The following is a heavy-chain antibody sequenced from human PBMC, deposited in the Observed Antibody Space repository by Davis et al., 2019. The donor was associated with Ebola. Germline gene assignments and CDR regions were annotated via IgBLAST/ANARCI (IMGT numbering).Heavy chain of an antibody. CDR2: ISSSSSTI. CDR1: GFTFSSYW. CDR3: AREFVSMVRGATIYYYYGMDV. J-gene: IGHJ6*01. Sequence: PGGSLRLSCAASGFTFSSYWMSWVRQAPGKGLEWVSYISSSSSTIYYADSVKGRFTISRDNAKNSLYLQMNSLRDEDTAVYYCAREFVSMVRGATIYYYYGMDVWGQGTTVTVSS. V-gene: IGHV3-48*02. D-gene: IGHD3-10*01.